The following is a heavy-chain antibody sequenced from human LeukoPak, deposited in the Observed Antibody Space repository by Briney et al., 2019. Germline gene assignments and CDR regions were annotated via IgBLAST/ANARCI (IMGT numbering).Heavy chain of an antibody. CDR1: GLSFITYG. CDR2: IRYDGSNR. D-gene: IGHD4-17*01. J-gene: IGHJ4*02. V-gene: IGHV3-30*02. Sequence: GGSLRFSGAASGLSFITYGINWFRKAPGKGRGWVAFIRYDGSNRFYADSVRGRFTISRDNSENTVYLQMNSLRAEDTAVYYCAKDRSMTTVTPFDNWGQGTLVAVSS. CDR3: AKDRSMTTVTPFDN.